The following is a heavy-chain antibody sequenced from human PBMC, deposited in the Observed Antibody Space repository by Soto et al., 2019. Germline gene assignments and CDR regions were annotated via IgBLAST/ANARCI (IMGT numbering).Heavy chain of an antibody. CDR1: GGSISSGGYY. CDR2: IYYSGST. V-gene: IGHV4-31*03. J-gene: IGHJ6*02. CDR3: ARDNRTDYYGMDV. Sequence: SETLSLTCTVSGGSISSGGYYWSWIRQHPGKGLEWIGYIYYSGSTYYNPSLKSRVTISVDTSKNQFSLKLSSVTAADTAVYYCARDNRTDYYGMDVWGQGTTVTVSS.